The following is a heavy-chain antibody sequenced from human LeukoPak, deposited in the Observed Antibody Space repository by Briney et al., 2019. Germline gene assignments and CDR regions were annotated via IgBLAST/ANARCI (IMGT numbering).Heavy chain of an antibody. CDR1: GFTFSSYG. J-gene: IGHJ4*02. CDR3: ARHLGTYSDH. CDR2: ISYDGSNK. V-gene: IGHV3-30*03. Sequence: GRSLRLSCAASGFTFSSYGMHWVRQAPGKGLEWVAVISYDGSNKYYADSVKGRFTISRDNSKNTLYLQVNSLRADDTAVYYCARHLGTYSDHWGQGTLVTVSS. D-gene: IGHD7-27*01.